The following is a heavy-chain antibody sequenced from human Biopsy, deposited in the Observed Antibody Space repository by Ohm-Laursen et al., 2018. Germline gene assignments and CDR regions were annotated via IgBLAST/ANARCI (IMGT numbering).Heavy chain of an antibody. V-gene: IGHV3-21*01. CDR1: GFTFSNYT. D-gene: IGHD3-10*01. J-gene: IGHJ6*02. CDR2: ISRSSTHI. CDR3: ARSRGSSGIATIYYYGMDV. Sequence: SLRLSCAASGFTFSNYTINWVRQAPGKGLEWVSSISRSSTHIYYASSVQGRFTISRDNAENSLHLQMNSLRAEDTAVYYCARSRGSSGIATIYYYGMDVWGQGTTVTVSS.